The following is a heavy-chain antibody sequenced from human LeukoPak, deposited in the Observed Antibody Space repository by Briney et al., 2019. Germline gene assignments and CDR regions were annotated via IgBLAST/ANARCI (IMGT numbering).Heavy chain of an antibody. D-gene: IGHD2-2*01. V-gene: IGHV3-15*01. Sequence: GGSLRLSCAASGFTFNSYAMSWVRQAPGKGLEWVGRIKSKSDGGTTDYAAPVKGRFTISRDDSKNTLYLQMNSLKTEDTAVYYCTTGIALQGYCSSTSCSWIDYWGQGTLVTVSS. CDR2: IKSKSDGGTT. J-gene: IGHJ4*02. CDR1: GFTFNSYA. CDR3: TTGIALQGYCSSTSCSWIDY.